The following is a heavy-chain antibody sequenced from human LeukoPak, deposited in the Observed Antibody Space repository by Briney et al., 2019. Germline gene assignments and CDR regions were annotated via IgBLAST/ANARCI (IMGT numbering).Heavy chain of an antibody. CDR1: GGSISSGDYY. V-gene: IGHV4-30-4*08. D-gene: IGHD3-3*01. CDR3: ARGEVLRFLEWFDAFDI. CDR2: IYYSGST. J-gene: IGHJ3*02. Sequence: SETLSLTCTVSGGSISSGDYYWSWIRQPPGKGLEWIGYIYYSGSTYYNPSLKSRVTISVDTSKNQFSLKLSSVTAADTAVYYCARGEVLRFLEWFDAFDIWGQETMVTVSS.